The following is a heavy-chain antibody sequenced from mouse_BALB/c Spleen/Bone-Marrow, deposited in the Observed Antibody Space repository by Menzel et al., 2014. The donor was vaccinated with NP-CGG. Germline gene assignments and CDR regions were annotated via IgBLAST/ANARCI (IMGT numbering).Heavy chain of an antibody. D-gene: IGHD1-2*01. CDR1: GFNIKDTY. CDR2: IDPTNGYI. CDR3: ALSTAATFSYWYFDV. V-gene: IGHV14-3*02. Sequence: DVKLQESGAELVKPGASVKLSCTASGFNIKDTYMHWMKRRPEQGLEWIGRIDPTNGYIIYYPKFHGKATITADTTSNTAFLQLSSLTSEDTAVYYCALSTAATFSYWYFDVWGAGTTLTVSS. J-gene: IGHJ1*01.